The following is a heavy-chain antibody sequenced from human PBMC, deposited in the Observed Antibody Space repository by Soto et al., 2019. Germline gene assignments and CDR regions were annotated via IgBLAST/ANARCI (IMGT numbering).Heavy chain of an antibody. D-gene: IGHD6-25*01. V-gene: IGHV4-34*01. CDR2: INHRGST. Sequence: QVQLQQWGAGLLKPSETLSLTCAVYGGSFSGYYWSWIRQPPGKGREWIGEINHRGSTNYNPYLKRRVTISVDTSKNQVSLKLNSVPAADTAVYYCARGSRVKIPAASGRDYYYHGLDVWGQGTAVTVSS. CDR3: ARGSRVKIPAASGRDYYYHGLDV. J-gene: IGHJ6*02. CDR1: GGSFSGYY.